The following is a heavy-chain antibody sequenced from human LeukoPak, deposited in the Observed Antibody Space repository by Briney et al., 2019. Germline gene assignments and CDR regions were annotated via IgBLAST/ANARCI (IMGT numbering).Heavy chain of an antibody. J-gene: IGHJ4*02. CDR1: GFTFSSYT. CDR3: ARGGYHAYYLDY. D-gene: IGHD5-18*01. V-gene: IGHV3-48*01. Sequence: GGSLRLSCAASGFTFSSYTMNWVRQPPGKGLEWVSNIGTSSTTIYYADSVKGRFTISRDNAKNSLYLQMNSLRAEDTAVYYCARGGYHAYYLDYWGQGSLVTVSS. CDR2: IGTSSTTI.